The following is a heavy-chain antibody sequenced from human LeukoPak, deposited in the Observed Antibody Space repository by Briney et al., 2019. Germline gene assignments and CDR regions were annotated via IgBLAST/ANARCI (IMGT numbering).Heavy chain of an antibody. CDR3: VRGYCSGATCYHFDY. CDR2: FYYSGSD. D-gene: IGHD2-15*01. J-gene: IGHJ4*02. CDR1: GASITSYY. Sequence: PSETLSLTCTVSGASITSYYWNWIRQPPGKGLEWIGYFYYSGSDDYNPSLKSRITISVDTSKNQFSLKLSSVTAADPAVYYCVRGYCSGATCYHFDYWGQGTLVTVSS. V-gene: IGHV4-59*01.